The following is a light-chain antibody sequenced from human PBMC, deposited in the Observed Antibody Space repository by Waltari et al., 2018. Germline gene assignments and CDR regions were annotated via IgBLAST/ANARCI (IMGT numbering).Light chain of an antibody. Sequence: DIVMTQSPDSLGVSLCERATINCKSSQSILDRSDNKTFLAWYHLKPGQPPRLLLYMASTRPGVPDRFSGSGSGTDFSLTISRLQAEDVGVYYCQQYYRSPYTFGQGTKLDFK. CDR2: MAS. CDR3: QQYYRSPYT. CDR1: QSILDRSDNKTF. V-gene: IGKV4-1*01. J-gene: IGKJ2*01.